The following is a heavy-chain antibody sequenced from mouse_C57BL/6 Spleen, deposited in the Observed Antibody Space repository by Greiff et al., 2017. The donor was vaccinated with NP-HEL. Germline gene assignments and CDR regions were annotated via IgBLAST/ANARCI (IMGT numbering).Heavy chain of an antibody. D-gene: IGHD1-1*01. J-gene: IGHJ2*01. CDR2: IYPGSGST. Sequence: VQLQQPGAELVKPGASVKMSCKASGYTFTSYWITWVKQRPGQGLEWIGDIYPGSGSTNYNEKFKSKATLTVDTSSSTAYMQLSSLTSEDSAVYYCARRDYYGHYFDYWGQGTTLTVSS. V-gene: IGHV1-55*01. CDR3: ARRDYYGHYFDY. CDR1: GYTFTSYW.